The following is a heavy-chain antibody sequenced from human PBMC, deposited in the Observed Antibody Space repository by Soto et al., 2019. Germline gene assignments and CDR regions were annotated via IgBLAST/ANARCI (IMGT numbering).Heavy chain of an antibody. Sequence: GGSLRLSCVGSGFTVTDNHMTWVRQAPGRGPEWVSTIYYNGNTFHADSVWGRFTISRDTSKNMLFLQMNSLRAEDTAVYYCAIGGNPPYIVYWGQGILVTVSS. CDR2: IYYNGNT. CDR1: GFTVTDNH. J-gene: IGHJ4*02. V-gene: IGHV3-53*01. D-gene: IGHD2-21*01. CDR3: AIGGNPPYIVY.